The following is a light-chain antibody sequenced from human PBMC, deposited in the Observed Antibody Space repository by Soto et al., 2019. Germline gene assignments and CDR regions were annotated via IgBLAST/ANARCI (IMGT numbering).Light chain of an antibody. V-gene: IGKV3-20*01. CDR3: QQVHSFPLT. J-gene: IGKJ4*01. CDR2: GAS. CDR1: QSVSSSY. Sequence: EIVLTQSPGTLSLSPGERATLSCRASQSVSSSYLAWYQQKPGQAPRLLIYGASSRATGIPDRFSGSGSGTEFTLTITNLQPEDFATFYCQQVHSFPLTFGGGTKVDIK.